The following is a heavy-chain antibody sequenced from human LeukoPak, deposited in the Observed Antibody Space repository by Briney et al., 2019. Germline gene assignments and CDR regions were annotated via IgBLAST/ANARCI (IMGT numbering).Heavy chain of an antibody. J-gene: IGHJ1*01. Sequence: GGSLRLSCAASGFTFSNYGVHWVRQAPGKGLEWVSFIRFDGSNKYYADSVKGRFTISRDNAKNSLYLQMNSLRDEDTAVYYCATDQDHGYFRQWGQGTLVTVSS. CDR2: IRFDGSNK. CDR3: ATDQDHGYFRQ. V-gene: IGHV3-30*02. CDR1: GFTFSNYG. D-gene: IGHD4-17*01.